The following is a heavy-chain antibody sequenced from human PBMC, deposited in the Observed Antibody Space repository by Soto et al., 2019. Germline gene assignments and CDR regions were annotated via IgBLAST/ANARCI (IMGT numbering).Heavy chain of an antibody. CDR1: GFTFSSYG. J-gene: IGHJ6*02. V-gene: IGHV3-30*18. CDR2: ISYDGSNK. D-gene: IGHD3-3*01. CDR3: AKGGSDVLRFLEWLPTYYYYGMDV. Sequence: AGGSLRLSCAASGFTFSSYGMHWVRQAPGKGLEWVAVISYDGSNKYYADSVKGRFTISRDNSKNTLYLQMNSLRAEDTAVYYCAKGGSDVLRFLEWLPTYYYYGMDVWGQGTTVTVSS.